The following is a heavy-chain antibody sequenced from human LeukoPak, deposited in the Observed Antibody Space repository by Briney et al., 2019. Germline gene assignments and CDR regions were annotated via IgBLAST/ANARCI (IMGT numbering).Heavy chain of an antibody. CDR1: GFTVSSNY. D-gene: IGHD3-22*01. CDR3: AVYHYASSGYVY. J-gene: IGHJ4*02. CDR2: IYSGGAT. V-gene: IGHV3-66*01. Sequence: GGSLRLSCAASGFTVSSNYMSWVRQAPGKGLEWVSVIYSGGATYYADSAKGRFTISRDNSENTLYLQMNNLRAEDTAVYYCAVYHYASSGYVYWGQGTLVTVSS.